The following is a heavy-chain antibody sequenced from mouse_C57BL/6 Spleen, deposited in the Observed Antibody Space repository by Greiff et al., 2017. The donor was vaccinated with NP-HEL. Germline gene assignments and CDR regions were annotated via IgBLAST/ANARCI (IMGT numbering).Heavy chain of an antibody. CDR1: GYTFTSYW. D-gene: IGHD2-5*01. J-gene: IGHJ2*01. V-gene: IGHV1-55*01. CDR2: IYPGSGST. CDR3: ARAYYSKVLYCDY. Sequence: QVHVKQSGAELVKPGASVKMSCKASGYTFTSYWITWVKQRPGQGLEWIGDIYPGSGSTNYNEKFKSKATLTVATSSSTAYMQLSSLTSEDSAVYYCARAYYSKVLYCDYWGQGTTLTVSS.